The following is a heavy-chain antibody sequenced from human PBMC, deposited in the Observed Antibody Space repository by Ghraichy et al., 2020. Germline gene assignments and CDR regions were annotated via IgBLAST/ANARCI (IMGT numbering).Heavy chain of an antibody. CDR2: ISGSGGT. Sequence: GESLNISCAASGFTLSSYAMSWVRQAPGKGLEWVSVISGSGGTYYADSVKGRFTISRDLSKKTVDLQLNSLRVEDTAIYYCAKSLGSYYKPYFALWGQGTLVTVSS. J-gene: IGHJ4*02. V-gene: IGHV3-23*01. D-gene: IGHD3-10*01. CDR3: AKSLGSYYKPYFAL. CDR1: GFTLSSYA.